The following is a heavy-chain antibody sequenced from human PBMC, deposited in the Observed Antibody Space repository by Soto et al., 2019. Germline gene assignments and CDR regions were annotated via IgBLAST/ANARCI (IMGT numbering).Heavy chain of an antibody. CDR2: INAGNGNT. CDR1: GYTFTSYA. Sequence: ASVKVSCKASGYTFTSYAMHWVRQAPGQRLEWMGWINAGNGNTKYSQKFQGRVTITRDTSASTAYMELSSLRSEDTAVYYCARDGGYDILTGKFDYWGQGTLVTVSS. D-gene: IGHD3-9*01. J-gene: IGHJ4*02. CDR3: ARDGGYDILTGKFDY. V-gene: IGHV1-3*01.